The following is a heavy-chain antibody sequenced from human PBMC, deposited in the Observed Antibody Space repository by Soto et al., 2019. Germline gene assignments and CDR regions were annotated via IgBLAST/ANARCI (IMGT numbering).Heavy chain of an antibody. V-gene: IGHV3-33*06. D-gene: IGHD6-13*01. CDR1: GFTFNNYG. J-gene: IGHJ5*01. CDR2: IWNDGNGY. CDR3: AKSVLTWQQLVPNWFDS. Sequence: GSLRLSCAAFGFTFNNYGMPWVRQAPGKGLEWVAVIWNDGNGYYYANSVKGRFTISRDNSKNTLYLQMNSLRAEDTAVYYCAKSVLTWQQLVPNWFDSWGQGTLVTVSS.